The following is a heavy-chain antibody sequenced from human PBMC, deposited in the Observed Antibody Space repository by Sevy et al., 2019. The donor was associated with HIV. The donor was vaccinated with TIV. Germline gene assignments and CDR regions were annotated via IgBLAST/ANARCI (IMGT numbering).Heavy chain of an antibody. J-gene: IGHJ6*02. D-gene: IGHD3-16*01. CDR1: GFTFSSYA. CDR2: ISGSGGST. Sequence: GGSLRLSCAASGFTFSSYAMSWVRQAPGKGLEWVSAISGSGGSTYYADSVKGRFTISRDNSKNTLYLQMNSLRAEETAVYYWAGGGNYYYYGMDVWGQGTTVTVSS. V-gene: IGHV3-23*01. CDR3: AGGGNYYYYGMDV.